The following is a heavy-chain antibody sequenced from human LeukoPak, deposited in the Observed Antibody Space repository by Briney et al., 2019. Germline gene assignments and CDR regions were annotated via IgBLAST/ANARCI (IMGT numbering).Heavy chain of an antibody. CDR1: GFTFSSSW. CDR2: ITRDGSST. D-gene: IGHD3-16*01. Sequence: RSGGSLRLSCAASGFTFSSSWMHWVRQAPGKGLVWVSRITRDGSSTTYADSVKGRLTTSRDNAKSTLYLQMDSLREDDTAVNVCARDPGYESWSPFWGGMAVWGNGTRSLSPQ. CDR3: ARDPGYESWSPFWGGMAV. J-gene: IGHJ6*04. V-gene: IGHV3-74*01.